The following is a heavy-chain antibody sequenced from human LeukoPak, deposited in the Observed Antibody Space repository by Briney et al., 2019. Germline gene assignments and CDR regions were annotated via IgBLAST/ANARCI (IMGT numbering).Heavy chain of an antibody. D-gene: IGHD2-2*03. Sequence: ASVKVSCKASGGTFSSYAISWVRQAPGQGLEWMGGIIPIFGTANYAQKFQGRVTITADESTSTAYMELSSLRSEDTAVYYCARVGGYCSSTSCSAEYFQHWGQGTLVTVSS. CDR2: IIPIFGTA. CDR1: GGTFSSYA. J-gene: IGHJ1*01. V-gene: IGHV1-69*13. CDR3: ARVGGYCSSTSCSAEYFQH.